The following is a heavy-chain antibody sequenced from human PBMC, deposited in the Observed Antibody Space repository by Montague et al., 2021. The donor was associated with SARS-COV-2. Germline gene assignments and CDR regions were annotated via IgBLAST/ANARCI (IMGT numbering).Heavy chain of an antibody. CDR2: IDWXXXK. D-gene: IGHD3-9*01. CDR3: ARVRYFDTTFDY. J-gene: IGHJ4*02. CDR1: GFSLSTSGMC. V-gene: IGHV2-70*01. Sequence: PALVKPTQTLTLTGTFSGFSLSTSGMCVSWIRQPPGKALEWLALIDWXXXKFYSTSLKTRLTISKDTSTNQVVLTMTSMDPVDTATYYCARVRYFDTTFDYWGQGTLVTVSS.